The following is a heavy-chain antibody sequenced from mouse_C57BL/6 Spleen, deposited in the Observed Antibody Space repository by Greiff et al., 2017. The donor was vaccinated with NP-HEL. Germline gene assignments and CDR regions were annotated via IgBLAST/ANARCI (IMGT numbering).Heavy chain of an antibody. CDR1: GYTFTSYW. CDR3: ARRYDYDVGWYFDV. Sequence: VQLQQPGAELVMPGASVKLSCKASGYTFTSYWMHWVKQRPGQGLEWIGEIDPSDSYTTYNQKFKGKSTLTVDKSSSTAYMQLSSLTSEDSAVYYCARRYDYDVGWYFDVWGTGTTVTVSS. D-gene: IGHD2-4*01. J-gene: IGHJ1*03. CDR2: IDPSDSYT. V-gene: IGHV1-69*01.